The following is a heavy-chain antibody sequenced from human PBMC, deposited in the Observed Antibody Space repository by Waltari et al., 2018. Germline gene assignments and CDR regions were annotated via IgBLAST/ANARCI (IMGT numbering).Heavy chain of an antibody. CDR2: TYYSVST. Sequence: QVQLQESGPGLVKPSETLSLTCTVSGGSISSYYWSWIRQPPGKGLEWIGYTYYSVSTNYNPTLKSRGTISVYPSKNHFSLKLSSVTAADTAVYYCARGSIQDYGDPYYFDYWGQGTLVTVSS. CDR1: GGSISSYY. D-gene: IGHD4-17*01. CDR3: ARGSIQDYGDPYYFDY. J-gene: IGHJ4*02. V-gene: IGHV4-59*01.